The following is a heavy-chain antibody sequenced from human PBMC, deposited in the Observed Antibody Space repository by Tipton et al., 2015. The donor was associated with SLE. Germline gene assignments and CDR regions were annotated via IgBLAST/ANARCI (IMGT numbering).Heavy chain of an antibody. CDR3: ARGEAGDY. Sequence: TLSLTCTVSGGSVSNYYWSWIRQPPGKGLEWIGYIYYSGSTNYNPSLKSRVTISVDTSKNQFSLKLSSATAADTAVYYCARGEAGDYWGQGTLVTVSS. D-gene: IGHD6-19*01. V-gene: IGHV4-59*02. CDR1: GGSVSNYY. CDR2: IYYSGST. J-gene: IGHJ4*02.